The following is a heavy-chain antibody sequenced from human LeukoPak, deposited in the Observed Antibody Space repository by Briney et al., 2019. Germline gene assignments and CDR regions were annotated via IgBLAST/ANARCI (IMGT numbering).Heavy chain of an antibody. J-gene: IGHJ4*02. V-gene: IGHV3-21*01. Sequence: GGSLRLSCAASGFTFSSYSMNWVRQAPGKGLEWVSSISSSSSYIYYADSVKGRFTIPRDNAKNSLYLQMNSLRAEDTAVYYCASGIAVAGSDYWGQGTLVTVSS. CDR2: ISSSSSYI. D-gene: IGHD6-19*01. CDR3: ASGIAVAGSDY. CDR1: GFTFSSYS.